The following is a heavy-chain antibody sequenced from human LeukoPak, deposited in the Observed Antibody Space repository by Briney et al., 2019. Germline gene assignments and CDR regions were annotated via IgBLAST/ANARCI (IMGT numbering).Heavy chain of an antibody. V-gene: IGHV4-59*01. D-gene: IGHD1-26*01. CDR3: ARGGSYYMSPELSPGYYFDY. J-gene: IGHJ4*02. CDR1: GGSITSYY. CDR2: IYYSGST. Sequence: SETLSLTCTVSGGSITSYYWSWIRQSPGKGLEWIGQIYYSGSTNYNPSLKSRITISADTSKNQFSLNLRSVTAADTAVYYCARGGSYYMSPELSPGYYFDYWGQGTLVTVSS.